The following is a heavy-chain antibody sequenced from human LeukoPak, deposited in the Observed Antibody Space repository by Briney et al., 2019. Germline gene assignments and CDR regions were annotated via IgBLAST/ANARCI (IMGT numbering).Heavy chain of an antibody. Sequence: SETLSLTCTVSGGSISSSSYYWGWIRQPPGKGLEWIGSIYYSGSTYYNPSLKSRVTISVDTSKNQFSLKLSSVTAADTAVYYCARGGFGELGAFDIWGQGTMVTVSS. CDR3: ARGGFGELGAFDI. J-gene: IGHJ3*02. D-gene: IGHD3-10*01. V-gene: IGHV4-39*07. CDR2: IYYSGST. CDR1: GGSISSSSYY.